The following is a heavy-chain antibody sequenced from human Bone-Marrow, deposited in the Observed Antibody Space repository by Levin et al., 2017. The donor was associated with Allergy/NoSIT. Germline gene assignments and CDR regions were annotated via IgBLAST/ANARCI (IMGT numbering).Heavy chain of an antibody. J-gene: IGHJ4*02. CDR1: GGSISSYY. V-gene: IGHV4-59*01. CDR3: ARRVSSSYYFDH. D-gene: IGHD6-6*01. CDR2: IYYSGST. Sequence: SETLSLTCTVSGGSISSYYWSWIRQPPGKGLEWIGYIYYSGSTSYNPSLKSRVTISVDTSKNQFSLKLSSVTAADTAVYYCARRVSSSYYFDHWGQGTLVPVSS.